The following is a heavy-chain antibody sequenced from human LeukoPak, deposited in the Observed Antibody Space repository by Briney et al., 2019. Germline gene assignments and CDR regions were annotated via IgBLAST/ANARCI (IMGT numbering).Heavy chain of an antibody. V-gene: IGHV4-4*02. CDR2: INHSGST. J-gene: IGHJ4*02. CDR1: GGSISSSNW. CDR3: ARRRWGYYGSGTYFDY. D-gene: IGHD3-10*01. Sequence: SETLSLTCAVSGGSISSSNWWSWVRQPPGKGLEWIGEINHSGSTNYNPSLKSRVTISVDTSKNQFSLKLSSVTAADTAVYYCARRRWGYYGSGTYFDYWGQGTLVTVSS.